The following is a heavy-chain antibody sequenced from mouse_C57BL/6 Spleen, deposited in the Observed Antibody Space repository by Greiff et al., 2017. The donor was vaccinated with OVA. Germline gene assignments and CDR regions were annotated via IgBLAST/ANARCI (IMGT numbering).Heavy chain of an antibody. CDR3: ARGDDYDEGAWFAY. CDR1: GYTFTSYW. J-gene: IGHJ3*01. D-gene: IGHD2-4*01. CDR2: IDPSDSYT. Sequence: QVQLQQPGAELVRPGTSVKLSCKASGYTFTSYWMHWVKQRPGQGLEWIGVIDPSDSYTNYNQKFKGKATLTVDTSSSTAYMQLSSLTSEDSAVYDCARGDDYDEGAWFAYWGQGTLVTVSA. V-gene: IGHV1-59*01.